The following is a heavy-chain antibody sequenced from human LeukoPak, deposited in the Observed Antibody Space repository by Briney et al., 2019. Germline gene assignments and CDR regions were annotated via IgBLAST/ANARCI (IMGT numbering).Heavy chain of an antibody. J-gene: IGHJ4*02. V-gene: IGHV4-39*01. CDR3: ARLRLGPEPGLSIVVVPAAIWAL. D-gene: IGHD2-2*01. CDR2: IYYSGST. CDR1: GGSISSSGYY. Sequence: SETLSLTRTVSGGSISSSGYYWGWIRQPPGKGLEWIGSIYYSGSTYYNPSLKSRVTISVDTSKNQFSLKLSSVTAADTAVYYCARLRLGPEPGLSIVVVPAAIWALWGQGTLVTVSS.